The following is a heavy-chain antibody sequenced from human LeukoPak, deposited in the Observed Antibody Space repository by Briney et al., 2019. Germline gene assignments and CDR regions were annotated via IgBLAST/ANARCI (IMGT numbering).Heavy chain of an antibody. V-gene: IGHV3-33*08. CDR2: ILYDGINR. Sequence: AGGSLRLSCAVSGLTFSSSWMDWVRQAPGKGLEWVTVILYDGINRYYADSVKGRFAISRDNSKNMLYLQMNSLRAEDTAVYYCARRPSLGYSDGPNYYYGLDVWGQGTTVTVSS. CDR1: GLTFSSSW. CDR3: ARRPSLGYSDGPNYYYGLDV. J-gene: IGHJ6*02. D-gene: IGHD5-18*01.